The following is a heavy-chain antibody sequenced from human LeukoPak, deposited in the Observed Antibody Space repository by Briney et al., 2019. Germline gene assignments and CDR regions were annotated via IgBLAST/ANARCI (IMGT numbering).Heavy chain of an antibody. CDR1: GGSISSSNYY. CDR2: IYHSGST. Sequence: PSETLSLTCTVSGGSISSSNYYWGWIRQPPGKGLEWIGSIYHSGSTYYNPSLKSRVTISVDTSKNQFSLKLSSVTAADTAVYYCARAKWELPQLDYWGQGTLVTVSS. V-gene: IGHV4-39*07. CDR3: ARAKWELPQLDY. J-gene: IGHJ4*02. D-gene: IGHD1-26*01.